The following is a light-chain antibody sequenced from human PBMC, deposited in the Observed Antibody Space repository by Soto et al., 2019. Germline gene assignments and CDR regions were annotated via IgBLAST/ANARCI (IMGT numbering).Light chain of an antibody. V-gene: IGLV1-40*01. Sequence: QSVLTQPPSVSGAPGQRVTISCTGSSSNIGAYFDVHWYQQLPGTAPKLLIYGNTNRPSGVPDRFSGSKSGTSASLAITGLQVEDDADYYCQSYDTSLSGWVFGGGTKLTVL. J-gene: IGLJ3*02. CDR3: QSYDTSLSGWV. CDR1: SSNIGAYFD. CDR2: GNT.